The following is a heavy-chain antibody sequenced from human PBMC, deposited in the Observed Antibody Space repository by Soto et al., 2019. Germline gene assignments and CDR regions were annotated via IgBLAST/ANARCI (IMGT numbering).Heavy chain of an antibody. V-gene: IGHV5-51*01. D-gene: IGHD6-19*01. J-gene: IGHJ6*02. Sequence: PGESLKISCKGSGYSFTSYWIAWVRQMPGKGLEWMGIIYPGDSDTRRSPSFQGQVTISADKSISTAYLQWSSLKASDTAMYYCARSRRGAYSSGWYSPSGYYNYGIDVWGQGTKVTVSS. CDR3: ARSRRGAYSSGWYSPSGYYNYGIDV. CDR2: IYPGDSDT. CDR1: GYSFTSYW.